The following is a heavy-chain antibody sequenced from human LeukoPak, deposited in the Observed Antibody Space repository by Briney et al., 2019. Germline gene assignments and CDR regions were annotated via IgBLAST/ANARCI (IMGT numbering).Heavy chain of an antibody. CDR3: ARDLAYRSSLRGTFDI. J-gene: IGHJ3*02. CDR1: GGSISNYF. Sequence: SETLSLTCTLSGGSISNYFWSWIRQAPGEGLEYIGFIYYSGNTNYNPSFKSRVTISVDTSKKQFSLKLSSVTAADTAVYYCARDLAYRSSLRGTFDIWGQGTKVTVSS. CDR2: IYYSGNT. D-gene: IGHD6-19*01. V-gene: IGHV4-59*01.